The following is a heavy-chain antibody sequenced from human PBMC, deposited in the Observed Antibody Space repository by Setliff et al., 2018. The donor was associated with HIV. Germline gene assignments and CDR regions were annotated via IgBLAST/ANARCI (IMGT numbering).Heavy chain of an antibody. J-gene: IGHJ4*02. D-gene: IGHD4-17*01. CDR2: IHSSSSRI. CDR3: MYGGRTATTH. CDR1: GFTFSDYS. V-gene: IGHV3-48*04. Sequence: GGSLRLSCAASGFTFSDYSMNWFRQTPGKGLEWVSFIHSSSSRIYYADSVKGRSTVSRDNAKNSLYLQMNTLRVEDTAVYYCMYGGRTATTHWGQGTLVTVSS.